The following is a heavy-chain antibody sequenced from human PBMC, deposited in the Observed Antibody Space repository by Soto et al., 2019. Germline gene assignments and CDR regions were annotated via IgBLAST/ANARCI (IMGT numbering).Heavy chain of an antibody. CDR3: AKDHRSSSAPFDY. CDR1: GFTFSSYA. CDR2: ISGSGGST. V-gene: IGHV3-23*01. J-gene: IGHJ4*02. Sequence: TGGSLRLSCAASGFTFSSYAMSWVRQAPGKGLEWVSAISGSGGSTYYADSVKGRFTISRDNSKNTLYLQMNSLRAEDTAVYYCAKDHRSSSAPFDYWGQGTLVTVSS. D-gene: IGHD6-6*01.